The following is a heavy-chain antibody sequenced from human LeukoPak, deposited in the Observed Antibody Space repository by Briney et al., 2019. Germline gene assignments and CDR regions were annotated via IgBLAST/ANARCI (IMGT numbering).Heavy chain of an antibody. Sequence: SETLSLTCTVPGGSISSYYWSWIRQPPGKGLEWIGYIYYSGSTSYNPSLKSRVTISVDTSKNQFSLKLNSVTAADTAIYYCARAPSLIAFDIWGQGTMVTVSS. V-gene: IGHV4-59*01. CDR3: ARAPSLIAFDI. CDR2: IYYSGST. CDR1: GGSISSYY. J-gene: IGHJ3*02.